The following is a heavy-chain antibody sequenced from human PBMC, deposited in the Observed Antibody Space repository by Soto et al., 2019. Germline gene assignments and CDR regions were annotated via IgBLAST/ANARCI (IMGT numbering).Heavy chain of an antibody. Sequence: EVQLVESGGGLVKPGGSLRLSCAASGFTFSSYSMNWVRQAPGKGLEWVSSISSTSTNIYYADSVKGRITISRDNPKNSLYLQMDSLRREDTAVYYCARGIASSSLVTFDVWGQGTMVTVSP. CDR3: ARGIASSSLVTFDV. D-gene: IGHD2-21*01. J-gene: IGHJ3*01. CDR1: GFTFSSYS. CDR2: ISSTSTNI. V-gene: IGHV3-21*01.